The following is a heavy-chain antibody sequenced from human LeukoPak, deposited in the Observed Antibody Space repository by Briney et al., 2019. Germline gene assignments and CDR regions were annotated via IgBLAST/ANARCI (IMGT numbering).Heavy chain of an antibody. V-gene: IGHV3-74*01. CDR2: IRSDGSDT. J-gene: IGHJ4*02. Sequence: GGSLRLSCAASGFTFSDTWMHWVRQAPGEGLVWVSRIRSDGSDTRYAESVKGRFTISRDNAKNTLYLQMNSLRAEDTAVYYCAGQDWLGDRYYFDYWGQGSLVTVSS. CDR3: AGQDWLGDRYYFDY. CDR1: GFTFSDTW. D-gene: IGHD3-9*01.